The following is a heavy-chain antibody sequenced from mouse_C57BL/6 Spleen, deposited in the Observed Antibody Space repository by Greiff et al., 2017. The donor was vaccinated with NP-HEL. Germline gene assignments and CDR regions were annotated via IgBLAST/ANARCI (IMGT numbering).Heavy chain of an antibody. J-gene: IGHJ4*01. CDR3: ARGLRAMDY. Sequence: EVQLQQSGPGLVKPSQSLSLTCSVTGYSITSGYYWNWIRQFPGNKLEWMGYISYDGSNNYNPSLKNRISITRDTSKNQFFLKLNSVTTEDTATYYCARGLRAMDYWGQGTSVTVSS. CDR2: ISYDGSN. V-gene: IGHV3-6*01. CDR1: GYSITSGYY.